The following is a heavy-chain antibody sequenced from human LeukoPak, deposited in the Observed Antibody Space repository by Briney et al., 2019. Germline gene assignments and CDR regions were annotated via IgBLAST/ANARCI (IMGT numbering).Heavy chain of an antibody. Sequence: EASVKVSCKASGYTFTGYYMHWVRQAPGQGLEWMGWINPNSGGTNYAQKFQGRVTMTRDTSISTAYMELSRLRSDDTAVYYCARDLDIVVVTAIDYWGQGTLVTVSS. V-gene: IGHV1-2*02. CDR1: GYTFTGYY. D-gene: IGHD2-21*02. CDR2: INPNSGGT. CDR3: ARDLDIVVVTAIDY. J-gene: IGHJ4*02.